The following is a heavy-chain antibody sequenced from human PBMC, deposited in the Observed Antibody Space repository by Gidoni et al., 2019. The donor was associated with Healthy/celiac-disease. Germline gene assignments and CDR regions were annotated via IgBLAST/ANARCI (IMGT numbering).Heavy chain of an antibody. Sequence: QVQLVQSGAEVKKPGASVKVSCKASGYTFTSYGISWVRQAPGQGLEWMGWISAYNGNTNYAQKLQGRVTMTTDTSTSTAYMELRSLRSDDTAVYYCARDPVPNYYDSSGYPYYFDYWGQGTLVTVSS. V-gene: IGHV1-18*04. J-gene: IGHJ4*02. CDR1: GYTFTSYG. CDR2: ISAYNGNT. CDR3: ARDPVPNYYDSSGYPYYFDY. D-gene: IGHD3-22*01.